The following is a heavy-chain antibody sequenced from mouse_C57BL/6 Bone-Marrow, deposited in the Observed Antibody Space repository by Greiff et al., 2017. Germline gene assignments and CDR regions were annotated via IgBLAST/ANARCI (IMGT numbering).Heavy chain of an antibody. J-gene: IGHJ4*01. V-gene: IGHV1-80*01. Sequence: LVESGAELVKPGASVKISCKASGYAFSSYWMNWVKQRPGKGLEWIGQIYPGDGDTNYNGKFKGKATLTADKSSSTAYMQLSSLTSEDSAVYFCARNPYSNYGYYAMDYWGQGTSVTVSS. CDR2: IYPGDGDT. D-gene: IGHD2-5*01. CDR3: ARNPYSNYGYYAMDY. CDR1: GYAFSSYW.